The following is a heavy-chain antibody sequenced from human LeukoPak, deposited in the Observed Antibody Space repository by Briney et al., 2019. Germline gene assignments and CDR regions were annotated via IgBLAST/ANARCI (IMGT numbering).Heavy chain of an antibody. CDR1: GYTFTDYY. CDR3: AGGGHYCSGGTCYSWGAFDI. CDR2: INPNSGAT. V-gene: IGHV1-2*02. J-gene: IGHJ3*02. D-gene: IGHD2-15*01. Sequence: GASVKVSCKASGYTFTDYYMHWVRQAPGQGLEWMGWINPNSGATNYAQNFQGRVTMTRDTSLSTAYMELSRLRSDDTAVCYCAGGGHYCSGGTCYSWGAFDIWGQGTMVTVSS.